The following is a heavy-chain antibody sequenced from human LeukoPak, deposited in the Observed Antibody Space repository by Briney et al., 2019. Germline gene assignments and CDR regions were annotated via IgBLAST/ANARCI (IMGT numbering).Heavy chain of an antibody. CDR1: GYSFTSYW. CDR2: IYPGDSDT. D-gene: IGHD6-13*01. Sequence: GESLKISCKGSGYSFTSYWIGWVRQMPGKGLEWVGIIYPGDSDTRYSPSFQGQVTISADKSISTAYLQWSSLKASDTAMYYCARHGRPGAAADWFDPWGQGTLVTVSS. CDR3: ARHGRPGAAADWFDP. V-gene: IGHV5-51*01. J-gene: IGHJ5*02.